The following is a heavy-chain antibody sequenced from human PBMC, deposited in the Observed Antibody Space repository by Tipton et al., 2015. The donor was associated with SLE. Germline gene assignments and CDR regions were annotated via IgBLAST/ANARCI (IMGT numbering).Heavy chain of an antibody. CDR3: ARGMLTWRGAIVGVDV. Sequence: TLSLTCTVSGDSIRSSGYFWAWIRQPPGKGLEWIGYIYYSGNTYYNPSLKSRVTISVDTSKNQFSLKLTSVTAADTAVYYCARGMLTWRGAIVGVDVWGQGTTVNVSS. V-gene: IGHV4-31*03. J-gene: IGHJ6*02. D-gene: IGHD2-8*01. CDR2: IYYSGNT. CDR1: GDSIRSSGYF.